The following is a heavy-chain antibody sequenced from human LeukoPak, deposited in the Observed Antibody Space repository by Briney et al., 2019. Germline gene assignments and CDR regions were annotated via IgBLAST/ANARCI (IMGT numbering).Heavy chain of an antibody. Sequence: AGGSLRLSCAASGFTFSSYEMNWVRQAPGKGLEWVSYISSSGSTIYYADSVKGRFTISRDNAKNSLYLQMNSHSAEDTAVYYCARAFRRGSSWYPDYWGQGTLVTVSS. CDR2: ISSSGSTI. CDR1: GFTFSSYE. J-gene: IGHJ4*02. D-gene: IGHD6-13*01. CDR3: ARAFRRGSSWYPDY. V-gene: IGHV3-48*03.